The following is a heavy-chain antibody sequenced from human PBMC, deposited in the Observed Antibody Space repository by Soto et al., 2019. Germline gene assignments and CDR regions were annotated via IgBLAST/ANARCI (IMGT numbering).Heavy chain of an antibody. V-gene: IGHV4-39*01. CDR3: ASTYYYDSGGTPLGGP. Sequence: QLQLQESGPGLVKPSETLSLTCTVSGGSISSSSYYWGWIRQPPGKGLEWIGSMYYSGRTYYNPSLKSRVTISVDTSKNQFSLKLGSVTAADTAVYYCASTYYYDSGGTPLGGPWGQGTMVTVSS. J-gene: IGHJ3*01. CDR2: MYYSGRT. D-gene: IGHD3-22*01. CDR1: GGSISSSSYY.